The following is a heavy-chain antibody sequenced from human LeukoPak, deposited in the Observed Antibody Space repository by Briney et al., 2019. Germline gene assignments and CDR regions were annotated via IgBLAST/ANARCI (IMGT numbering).Heavy chain of an antibody. V-gene: IGHV4-38-2*02. CDR1: GYSISSGYY. Sequence: PSETLSLTCTVSGYSISSGYYWGWIRQPPGKGLEWIGSIYHSGSTYYNPSLKSRVTISVDTSKNQFSLKLSSVTAADTAVYYCARETSQKGAHYMDVWGKGTTVTVSS. D-gene: IGHD3-16*01. CDR3: ARETSQKGAHYMDV. J-gene: IGHJ6*03. CDR2: IYHSGST.